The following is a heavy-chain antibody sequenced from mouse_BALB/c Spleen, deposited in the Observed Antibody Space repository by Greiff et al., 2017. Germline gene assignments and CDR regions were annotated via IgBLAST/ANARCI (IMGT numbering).Heavy chain of an antibody. CDR2: ISYSGST. D-gene: IGHD2-4*01. CDR1: GYSITSDYA. J-gene: IGHJ2*01. V-gene: IGHV3-2*02. CDR3: ERCPTMITRGYFDY. Sequence: VQLQQSGPGLVKPSQSLSLTCTVTGYSITSDYAWNWIRQFPGNKLEWMGYISYSGSTSYNPSLKSRISITRDTSKNQFFLQLNSVTTEDTATYYCERCPTMITRGYFDYWGQGTTLTVSS.